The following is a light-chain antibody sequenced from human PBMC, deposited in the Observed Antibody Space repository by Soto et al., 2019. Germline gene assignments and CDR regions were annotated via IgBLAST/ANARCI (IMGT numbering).Light chain of an antibody. CDR2: GAS. CDR1: QSVSSNF. J-gene: IGKJ5*01. CDR3: QHYGSSPST. V-gene: IGKV3-20*01. Sequence: EIVLTQSPGTLSLARGERATLSCRASQSVSSNFLAWYQQKPGQAPRLLIYGASRRATGIPDRFSGSGSGTDFTLTISRLESEDFALYYCQHYGSSPSTFGQGTRLEIK.